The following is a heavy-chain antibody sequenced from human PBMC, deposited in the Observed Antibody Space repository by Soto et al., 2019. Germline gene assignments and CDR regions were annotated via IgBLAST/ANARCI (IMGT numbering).Heavy chain of an antibody. CDR1: GGSISSGDYY. Sequence: SETLSLTCTVSGGSISSGDYYWSWIRQPPGKGLEWIGYIYSSGSTYYNPSLKSRVTMSVDTSKNQFSLKLSSVTAADTAVYYCARRKDGYNFFDYWGQGTLVTVSS. J-gene: IGHJ4*02. CDR2: IYSSGST. D-gene: IGHD5-12*01. V-gene: IGHV4-30-4*01. CDR3: ARRKDGYNFFDY.